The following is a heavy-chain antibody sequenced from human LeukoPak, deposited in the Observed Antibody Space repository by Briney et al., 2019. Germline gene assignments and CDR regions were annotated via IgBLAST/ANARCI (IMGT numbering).Heavy chain of an antibody. D-gene: IGHD6-6*01. J-gene: IGHJ5*02. CDR1: GGSISSYY. V-gene: IGHV4-59*08. Sequence: SETLSLTCTVSGGSISSYYWTWIRQPPGKGLEWIGYIYYSGSTDYNPSLKSRVTISVDTSKNQFSLKLTSVTAADTAVYYCARHTSSSSWFDPWGPGTLVTVSS. CDR2: IYYSGST. CDR3: ARHTSSSSWFDP.